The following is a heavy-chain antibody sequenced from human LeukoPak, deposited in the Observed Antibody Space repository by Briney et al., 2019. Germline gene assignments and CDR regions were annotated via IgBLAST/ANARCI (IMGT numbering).Heavy chain of an antibody. J-gene: IGHJ4*02. D-gene: IGHD3-3*01. CDR1: GFTFSIYA. Sequence: GGSLRLSCAASGFTFSIYAMSWVRQAPGKGLEWVSAISGSGGSTYYADSVKGRFTISRDNSKNTLYLQMNSLRAEDTAVYYCARRGDFWSGYYYYWGQGTLVTVSS. CDR3: ARRGDFWSGYYYY. V-gene: IGHV3-23*01. CDR2: ISGSGGST.